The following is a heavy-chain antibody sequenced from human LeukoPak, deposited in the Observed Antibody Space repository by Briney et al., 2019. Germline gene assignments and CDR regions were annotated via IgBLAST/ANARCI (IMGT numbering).Heavy chain of an antibody. CDR3: ARATGRGYSGYEPCYYYYGMDV. CDR2: IIPILGIA. CDR1: GGTFSSYA. J-gene: IGHJ6*02. V-gene: IGHV1-69*04. Sequence: SVKVSCKASGGTFSSYAISWVRQAPGQGLEWMGRIIPILGIANYAQKFQGRVTITADKSTSTAYMELSSLRSEDTAVYYCARATGRGYSGYEPCYYYYGMDVWGQGTTVTVSS. D-gene: IGHD5-12*01.